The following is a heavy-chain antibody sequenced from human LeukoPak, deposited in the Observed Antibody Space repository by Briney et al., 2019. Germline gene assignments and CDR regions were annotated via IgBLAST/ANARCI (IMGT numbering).Heavy chain of an antibody. Sequence: GGSLRLSCGASGFTFSNAAMTWVRQAPGKGLEWVSTITGSDGRTYYEDSVKGRFAISRDYSKNTLHLQMNSLRVEDTAKYYCAKGPQLGSGYHPDYWGQGTLVIVSS. V-gene: IGHV3-23*01. D-gene: IGHD3-22*01. CDR1: GFTFSNAA. CDR3: AKGPQLGSGYHPDY. CDR2: ITGSDGRT. J-gene: IGHJ4*02.